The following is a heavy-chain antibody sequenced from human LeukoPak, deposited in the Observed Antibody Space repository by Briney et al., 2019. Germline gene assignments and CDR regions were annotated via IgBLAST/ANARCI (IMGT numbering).Heavy chain of an antibody. V-gene: IGHV3-11*01. D-gene: IGHD1-7*01. CDR3: ARELVAGTFDY. CDR2: IGSSDNRI. CDR1: GFSVNDYY. Sequence: PGGSLRLSCAASGFSVNDYYMSWIRQAPGKGLEWVSDIGSSDNRIAYGDSVRGRFTTSRDIAKNSLYLQVNMLRVEDTAVYYCARELVAGTFDYWGRGTLVTVSS. J-gene: IGHJ4*02.